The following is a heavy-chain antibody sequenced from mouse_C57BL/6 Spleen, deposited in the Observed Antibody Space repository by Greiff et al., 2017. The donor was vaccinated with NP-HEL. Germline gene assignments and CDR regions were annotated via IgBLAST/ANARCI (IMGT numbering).Heavy chain of an antibody. CDR3: ARDGGIYYGSGFDY. Sequence: VQLKESGPGLVKPSQSLSLTCSVTGYSITSGYYWNWIRQFPGNKLEWMGYISYDGSNNYNPSLKNRISITRDTSKNQFFLKLNSVTTEDTATYYCARDGGIYYGSGFDYWGQGTTLTVSS. D-gene: IGHD1-1*01. CDR2: ISYDGSN. V-gene: IGHV3-6*01. CDR1: GYSITSGYY. J-gene: IGHJ2*01.